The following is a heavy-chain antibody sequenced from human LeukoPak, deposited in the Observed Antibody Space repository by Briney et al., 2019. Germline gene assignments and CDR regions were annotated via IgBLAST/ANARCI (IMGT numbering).Heavy chain of an antibody. J-gene: IGHJ4*02. CDR1: GGSISSYY. CDR2: IYYSGST. D-gene: IGHD5-12*01. CDR3: ARSIQWLGYYFGY. Sequence: SETLSLTCTVSGGSISSYYWSWIRQPPGKGLDWIGYIYYSGSTNYNPSLKSRVTISVDTSKNQFSLKLSSVTAADTAVYYCARSIQWLGYYFGYWGQGTLVTVSS. V-gene: IGHV4-59*01.